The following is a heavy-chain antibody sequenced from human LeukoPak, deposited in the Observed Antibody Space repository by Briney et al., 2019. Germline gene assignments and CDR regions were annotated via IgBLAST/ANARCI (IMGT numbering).Heavy chain of an antibody. CDR3: ARDPRAYCGGDCDY. CDR2: IIPILGIA. J-gene: IGHJ4*02. D-gene: IGHD2-21*02. CDR1: GGTFSSYA. V-gene: IGHV1-69*04. Sequence: ASVKVSCKASGGTFSSYAISWVRQAPGQGLEWMGRIIPILGIANYAQKFQGRVTITADKSTSTAYMELSSLRSEDTAVYYCARDPRAYCGGDCDYWGQGTLVTVSS.